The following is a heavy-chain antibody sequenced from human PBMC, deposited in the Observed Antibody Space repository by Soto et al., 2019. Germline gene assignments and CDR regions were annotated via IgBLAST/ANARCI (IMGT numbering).Heavy chain of an antibody. D-gene: IGHD3-22*01. J-gene: IGHJ5*02. CDR3: ARGINYHDSSGDSWFDP. V-gene: IGHV4-30-2*01. CDR2: IYHTGTT. Sequence: PGKGLEWIGYIYHTGTTYYNMSLKSRVTTSVDRSKNQFSLKLSSVTAADTAVYYCARGINYHDSSGDSWFDPWAQRTPLSVYS.